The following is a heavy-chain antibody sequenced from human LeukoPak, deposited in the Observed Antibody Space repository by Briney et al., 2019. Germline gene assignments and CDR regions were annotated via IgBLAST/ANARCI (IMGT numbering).Heavy chain of an antibody. CDR1: GGSINSGSYF. J-gene: IGHJ4*02. D-gene: IGHD1-26*01. V-gene: IGHV4-61*02. CDR3: ARSNSGSYRELDY. CDR2: IYTSGIT. Sequence: SQTLSLTCTVSGGSINSGSYFWSWIRQPAGKGLEWIGCIYTSGITNYNSSLMSRATISIDTSKNQFSLKLSSVTAADTAVYYCARSNSGSYRELDYWGQGALVTASS.